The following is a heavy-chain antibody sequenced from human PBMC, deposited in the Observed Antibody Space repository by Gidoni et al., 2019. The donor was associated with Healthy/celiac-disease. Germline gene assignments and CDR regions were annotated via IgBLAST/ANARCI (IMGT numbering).Heavy chain of an antibody. Sequence: QVQLQQWGAGLLKPSETLSLTCAVYGGSFSGYYWSWIRQPPGKGLEGIGEINHSGSTNYNPSLKSRVTISVDTSKNQFSLKLSSVTAADTAVYYCARSLIVGGGCIGFWGRGTLVTVSS. CDR2: INHSGST. V-gene: IGHV4-34*02. CDR3: ARSLIVGGGCIGF. CDR1: GGSFSGYY. J-gene: IGHJ4*02. D-gene: IGHD2-21*01.